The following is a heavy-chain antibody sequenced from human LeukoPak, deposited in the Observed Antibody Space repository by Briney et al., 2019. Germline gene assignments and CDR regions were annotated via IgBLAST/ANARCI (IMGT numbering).Heavy chain of an antibody. Sequence: PSETLSLTCSVYGYSIGSGYSWGWIRQPPGKGLEWIGIVYYSGSTYYNPSLKSRVTISVDTSKNQFSLTLGSVTAADTAVYYCARRSSRYFGSRSYRKYYFDYWGQGTLVIVSS. J-gene: IGHJ4*02. CDR1: GYSIGSGYS. V-gene: IGHV4-38-2*01. CDR2: VYYSGST. CDR3: ARRSSRYFGSRSYRKYYFDY. D-gene: IGHD3-10*01.